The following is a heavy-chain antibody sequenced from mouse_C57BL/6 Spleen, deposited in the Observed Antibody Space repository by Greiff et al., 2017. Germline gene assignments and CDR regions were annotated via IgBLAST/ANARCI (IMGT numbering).Heavy chain of an antibody. CDR2: IYPGDGDT. Sequence: QVQLKESGPELVKPGASVKISCKASGYAFSSSWMNWVKQRPGTGLEWIGRIYPGDGDTNYNGKFKGKATLTAAKSSSTAYMQLSSLTSEDSAVYFCARSDYDFDYWGQGTTLTVSS. D-gene: IGHD2-4*01. V-gene: IGHV1-82*01. CDR3: ARSDYDFDY. J-gene: IGHJ2*01. CDR1: GYAFSSSW.